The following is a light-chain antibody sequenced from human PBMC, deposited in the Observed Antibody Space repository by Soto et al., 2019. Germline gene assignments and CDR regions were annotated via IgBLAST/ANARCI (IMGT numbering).Light chain of an antibody. V-gene: IGKV1-39*01. CDR2: VAS. J-gene: IGKJ2*01. CDR1: QSISSY. Sequence: DIQMTQSPSSLSASVGDRVTITCRASQSISSYLNWYQQKPGKAPKFLIYVASTLQSGVPSRFSGSGSRTDFTLTISTLQPEDFATYYCQESDRSPYTFGQGTKLEIK. CDR3: QESDRSPYT.